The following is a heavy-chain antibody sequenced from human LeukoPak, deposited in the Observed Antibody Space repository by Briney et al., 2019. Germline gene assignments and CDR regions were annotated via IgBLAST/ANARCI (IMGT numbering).Heavy chain of an antibody. J-gene: IGHJ4*02. Sequence: ASVKVSCKASGYTFTSYGISWVRQAPGQGLEWMGWISAYNGNTNYAQKLQGRVTMTTDTSTSTAYMELRSLRSDDTAAYYCARLTYYGSGSAHPKYYFDCWGQGTLVTVSS. D-gene: IGHD3-10*01. CDR3: ARLTYYGSGSAHPKYYFDC. CDR2: ISAYNGNT. CDR1: GYTFTSYG. V-gene: IGHV1-18*04.